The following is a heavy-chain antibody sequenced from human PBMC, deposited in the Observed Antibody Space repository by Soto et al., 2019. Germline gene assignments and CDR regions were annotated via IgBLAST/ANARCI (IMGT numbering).Heavy chain of an antibody. CDR2: IYYSGST. CDR1: GGSISSSSYY. D-gene: IGHD5-18*01. Sequence: SETLSLTCTVSGGSISSSSYYWGWIRQPPGKGLEWIGSIYYSGSTYYNPSLKSRVTISVDTSKNQFSLKLSSVTAADTAVYYCARQDDSYGPLGMDVWGQGTTVTVSS. J-gene: IGHJ6*02. V-gene: IGHV4-39*01. CDR3: ARQDDSYGPLGMDV.